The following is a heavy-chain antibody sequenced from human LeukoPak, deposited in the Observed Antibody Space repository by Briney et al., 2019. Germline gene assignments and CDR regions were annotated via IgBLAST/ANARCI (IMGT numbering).Heavy chain of an antibody. CDR1: VFTVGRNY. CDR2: IYSGGST. V-gene: IGHV3-53*01. J-gene: IGHJ5*02. CDR3: AKGGGHSCTSTSCNWFDP. Sequence: PGESLRLSCAASVFTVGRNYMSWVRQAPGKGLEWVSVIYSGGSTYYADSVKGRFTISRDNSKNTLYLQMNSLRADDTAVYYCAKGGGHSCTSTSCNWFDPWGQGTLVTVSS. D-gene: IGHD2-2*01.